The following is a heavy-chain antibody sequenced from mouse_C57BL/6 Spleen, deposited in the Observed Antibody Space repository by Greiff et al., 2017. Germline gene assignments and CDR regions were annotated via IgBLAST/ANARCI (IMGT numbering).Heavy chain of an antibody. J-gene: IGHJ2*01. D-gene: IGHD2-4*01. CDR2: INPNNGGT. Sequence: VQLQQSGPELVKPGASVKMSCKASGYTFTDYNMHWVKQSHGKSLEWIGYINPNNGGTSYNQKFKGKATLTVNKSSSTAYMELRSLTSEDSAVYYCGYDYDFLDYWGQGTTLTVSS. CDR1: GYTFTDYN. V-gene: IGHV1-22*01. CDR3: GYDYDFLDY.